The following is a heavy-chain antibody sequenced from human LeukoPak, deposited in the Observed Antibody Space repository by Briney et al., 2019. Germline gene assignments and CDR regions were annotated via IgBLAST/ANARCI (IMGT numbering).Heavy chain of an antibody. Sequence: SETLSLTCTVSGGSLSSGGYYWSWIRQPPGKGLEWIGYIYHSGSTYYNPSLKSRVTISVDRSKNQFSLKLSSVTAADTAVYYCADYSSSLFDIWGQGTMVTVSS. CDR2: IYHSGST. D-gene: IGHD6-13*01. V-gene: IGHV4-30-2*01. J-gene: IGHJ3*02. CDR3: ADYSSSLFDI. CDR1: GGSLSSGGYY.